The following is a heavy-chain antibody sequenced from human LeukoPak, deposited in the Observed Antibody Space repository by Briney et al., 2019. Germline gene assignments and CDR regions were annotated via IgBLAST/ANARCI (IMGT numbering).Heavy chain of an antibody. V-gene: IGHV3-74*01. J-gene: IGHJ4*02. CDR3: AKGAHYSGSGNYRRGHYFDY. Sequence: GGSLRLSCAGSGFTLNSNWMHWVRQGPGKGLVWVSRIYSDGSRTNYADSVKGRFTISGDNAKNTLYLQMNSLRAEDTAVYYCAKGAHYSGSGNYRRGHYFDYWGQGTLVTVSS. CDR2: IYSDGSRT. CDR1: GFTLNSNW. D-gene: IGHD3-10*01.